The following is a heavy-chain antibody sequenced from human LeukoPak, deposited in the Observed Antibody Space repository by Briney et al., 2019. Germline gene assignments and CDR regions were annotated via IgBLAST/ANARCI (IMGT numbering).Heavy chain of an antibody. CDR3: ARDPRGDITGTTFDR. CDR2: VSYSGST. J-gene: IGHJ5*02. V-gene: IGHV4-31*03. Sequence: ASETLSLTCTLSGGSITSGRYYWTWNRQHPQRGLEWIGYVSYSGSTNYNSSLKSRLTISADTSKNQFYLRLTSVTAADTAVYYCARDPRGDITGTTFDRWGQGTLVTVSS. CDR1: GGSITSGRYY. D-gene: IGHD1-20*01.